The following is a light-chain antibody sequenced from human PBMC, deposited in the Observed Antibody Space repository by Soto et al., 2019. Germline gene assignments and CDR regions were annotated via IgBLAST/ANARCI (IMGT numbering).Light chain of an antibody. J-gene: IGKJ1*01. V-gene: IGKV1-17*01. CDR3: LQHNSYPRT. Sequence: DIQMTQSPSSLSASVGDRVTITCRTSQGIRNDLGWYQQKPGKAPKCLIYAVSSLRSGVTSRFSGSRSGTEFTLTISSMQHEDFATYYCLQHNSYPRTFGQGTKVDIK. CDR1: QGIRND. CDR2: AVS.